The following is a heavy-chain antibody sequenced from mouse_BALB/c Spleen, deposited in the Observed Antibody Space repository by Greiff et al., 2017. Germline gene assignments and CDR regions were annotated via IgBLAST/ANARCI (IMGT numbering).Heavy chain of an antibody. D-gene: IGHD2-3*01. V-gene: IGHV5-6-5*01. CDR3: ARGGYYAFDY. CDR2: ISSGGST. CDR1: GFTFSSYA. Sequence: EVKLVESGGGLVKPGGSLKLSCAASGFTFSSYAMSWVRQTPEKRLEWVASISSGGSTYYPDSVKGRFTISRDNARNILYLQMSSLRSEDTAMYYCARGGYYAFDYWGKGTTLTVSS. J-gene: IGHJ2*01.